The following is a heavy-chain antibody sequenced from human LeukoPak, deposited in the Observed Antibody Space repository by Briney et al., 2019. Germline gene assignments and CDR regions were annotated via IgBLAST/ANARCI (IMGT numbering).Heavy chain of an antibody. CDR1: GVSISSSSSYN. J-gene: IGHJ5*02. V-gene: IGHV4-39*01. CDR3: ARLPTGYPNWFDL. D-gene: IGHD3-9*01. CDR2: VHYSGST. Sequence: SETLSLTCYVSGVSISSSSSYNWGWIRQPPGKGLEWIATVHYSGSTYHNPSLQSRVTISVDTSRNQFSLNLSSVTAADTAVYYCARLPTGYPNWFDLWGQGTLVTVSS.